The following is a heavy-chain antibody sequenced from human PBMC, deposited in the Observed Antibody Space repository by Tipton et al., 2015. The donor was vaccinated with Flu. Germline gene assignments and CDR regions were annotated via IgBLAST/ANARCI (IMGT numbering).Heavy chain of an antibody. V-gene: IGHV4-39*07. J-gene: IGHJ4*02. CDR3: VRDNFAFPRALDY. CDR2: IYYSGST. Sequence: GLVKPSETLSLTCTVSGGSITSSPYYWGWVRQPPGKGLEWIGSIYYSGSTYYNPSLKSRVTISVDMSKNQFSLKLSSVTAADTAVYYCVRDNFAFPRALDYWGQGLLVTVSS. D-gene: IGHD3-9*01. CDR1: GGSITSSPYY.